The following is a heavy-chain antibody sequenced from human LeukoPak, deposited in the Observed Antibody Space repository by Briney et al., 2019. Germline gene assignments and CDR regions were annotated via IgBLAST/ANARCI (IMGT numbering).Heavy chain of an antibody. CDR1: GFTFSSYG. CDR3: AKVKVHSYDERAFDI. V-gene: IGHV3-33*06. D-gene: IGHD5-12*01. J-gene: IGHJ3*02. Sequence: GRSLRLSCAASGFTFSSYGMHWVRQAPGKGLEWVAVIWYDGSNKYYADSVKGRFTISRDNSKNTLYLQMNSLRAEDTAVYYCAKVKVHSYDERAFDIWGQGTMVTVSS. CDR2: IWYDGSNK.